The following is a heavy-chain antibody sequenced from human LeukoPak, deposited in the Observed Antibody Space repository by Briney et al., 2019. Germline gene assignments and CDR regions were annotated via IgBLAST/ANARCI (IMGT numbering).Heavy chain of an antibody. CDR1: GYSFTSNY. CDR3: ARDQEGFDY. J-gene: IGHJ4*02. V-gene: IGHV1-46*01. Sequence: ASVKVSCKASGYSFTSNYIHWVRQAPGQGLEWMGMIYPRDGSASYAQRFQDRVTVTRDTSTSTVHMELSGLRSEDTAVYYCARDQEGFDYWGQGTQVTVSS. CDR2: IYPRDGSA.